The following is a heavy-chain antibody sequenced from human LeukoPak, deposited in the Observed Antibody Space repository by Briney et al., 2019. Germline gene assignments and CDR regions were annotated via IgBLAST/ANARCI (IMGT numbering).Heavy chain of an antibody. CDR1: GFTFSRYA. CDR3: AKASEKYFQH. V-gene: IGHV3-23*01. J-gene: IGHJ1*01. Sequence: GGSLRLSCAASGFTFSRYAMSWVRQAPGKGLDWVSAVSGSGGGTYYADSVKGRLTISRDNSKNTLYLQMNSLRAEDTAVYYCAKASEKYFQHWGQGTLVTVSS. CDR2: VSGSGGGT.